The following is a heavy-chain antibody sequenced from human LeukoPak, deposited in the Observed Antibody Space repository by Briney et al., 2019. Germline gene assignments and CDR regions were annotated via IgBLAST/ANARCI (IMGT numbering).Heavy chain of an antibody. CDR1: GGTFSSYA. V-gene: IGHV1-69*05. D-gene: IGHD3-10*01. CDR3: AREDYYGSGSYYNLPY. Sequence: SVKVSCKASGGTFSSYATSWVRLAPGQGLEWMGRIIPIFGTANYAQKFQGRVTITTDESTSTAYMEMSSLRSEDTAVYYCAREDYYGSGSYYNLPYWGQGTLVTVSS. CDR2: IIPIFGTA. J-gene: IGHJ4*02.